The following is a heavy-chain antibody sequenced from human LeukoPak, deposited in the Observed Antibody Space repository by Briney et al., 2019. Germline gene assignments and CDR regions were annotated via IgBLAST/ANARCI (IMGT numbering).Heavy chain of an antibody. CDR2: IIPIFGTA. D-gene: IGHD2-2*01. V-gene: IGHV1-69*13. Sequence: SVKVSCKASGGTFSSYAISWVRRAPGQGLEWMGGIIPIFGTANYAQKFQGRVTITADESTSTAYMELSSLRSEDTAVYYCAYCSSTSCYSNAFDIWGQGTMVTVSS. J-gene: IGHJ3*02. CDR1: GGTFSSYA. CDR3: AYCSSTSCYSNAFDI.